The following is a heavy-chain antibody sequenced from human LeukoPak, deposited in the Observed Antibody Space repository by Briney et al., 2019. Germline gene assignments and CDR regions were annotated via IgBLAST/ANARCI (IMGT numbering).Heavy chain of an antibody. CDR2: IDPNSGGT. CDR3: ARGKSSGWYCDY. Sequence: ASVKVSCKASGYTFTGYYMHWVRQAPGQGLEWMGWIDPNSGGTNYAQKFQGRVTMTRDTSISTAYMELSRLRSDDTAVYYCARGKSSGWYCDYWGQGTLVTVSS. V-gene: IGHV1-2*02. D-gene: IGHD6-19*01. J-gene: IGHJ4*02. CDR1: GYTFTGYY.